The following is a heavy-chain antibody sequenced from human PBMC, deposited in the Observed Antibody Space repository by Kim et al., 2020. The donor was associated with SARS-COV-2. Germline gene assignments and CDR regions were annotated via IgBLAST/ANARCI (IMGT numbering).Heavy chain of an antibody. D-gene: IGHD3-9*01. Sequence: KGRFTISRDNSKNTLYLQMGSLRAEDMAVYYCARVYDILTGYYTDWYFDLWGRGTLVTVSS. CDR3: ARVYDILTGYYTDWYFDL. J-gene: IGHJ2*01. V-gene: IGHV3-64*01.